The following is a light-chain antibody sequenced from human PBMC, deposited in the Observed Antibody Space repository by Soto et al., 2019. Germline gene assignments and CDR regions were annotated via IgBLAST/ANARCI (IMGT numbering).Light chain of an antibody. Sequence: DIVMTQSPLSLPVTPGEPASISCRSSQSHLHSNGYNYLDWYLQKPGQSPQLLIYLGSNRASGVPDRFSGSGSGTDFTLKISRVEAEDVGVYYCMQALQTPVTFGPGTKVDIK. CDR2: LGS. V-gene: IGKV2-28*01. CDR3: MQALQTPVT. CDR1: QSHLHSNGYNY. J-gene: IGKJ3*01.